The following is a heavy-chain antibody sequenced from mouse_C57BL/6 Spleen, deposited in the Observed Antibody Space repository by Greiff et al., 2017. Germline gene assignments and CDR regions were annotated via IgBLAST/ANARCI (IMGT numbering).Heavy chain of an antibody. CDR3: ARPDGYYCWYFDG. J-gene: IGHJ1*03. CDR1: GYSITSGYY. V-gene: IGHV3-6*01. Sequence: EVQLQQSGPGLVKPSPSLSLTCSVTGYSITSGYYWNWIRQFPGNKLEWMGYISYDGSNNYNPSLKNRISITRDTSKNQFFLKLNSVTTEDTATYYCARPDGYYCWYFDGWGTGTTVTVSS. CDR2: ISYDGSN. D-gene: IGHD2-3*01.